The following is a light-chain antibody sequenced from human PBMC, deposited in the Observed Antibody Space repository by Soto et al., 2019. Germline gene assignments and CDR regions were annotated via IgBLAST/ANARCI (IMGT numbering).Light chain of an antibody. CDR2: KTS. CDR3: QQYNTQSSGT. Sequence: DIPMTQSPSTLSASVGDRVTITCRASQTLYNWLPWYQQTPGEALKLLIYKTSDLNSGVPSRFSGSGSVPKFTLTIKSRQPDDFTIYHCQQYNTQSSGTFGQGTKVEIK. V-gene: IGKV1-5*03. J-gene: IGKJ1*01. CDR1: QTLYNW.